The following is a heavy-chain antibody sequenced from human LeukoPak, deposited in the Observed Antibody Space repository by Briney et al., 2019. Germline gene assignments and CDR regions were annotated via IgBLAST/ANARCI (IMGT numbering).Heavy chain of an antibody. J-gene: IGHJ6*03. Sequence: SETLSLTRAVYGGSFSGYYWSWIRQPPGKGLEWVGEINHSGSTNYNPSLKSRVTISVDTSKNQFSLKLSSVTAADTAVYYCARSPMDVWGKGTTVTVSS. V-gene: IGHV4-34*01. CDR2: INHSGST. CDR3: ARSPMDV. CDR1: GGSFSGYY.